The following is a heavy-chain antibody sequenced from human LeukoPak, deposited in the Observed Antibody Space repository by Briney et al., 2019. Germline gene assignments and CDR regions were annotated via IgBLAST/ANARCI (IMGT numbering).Heavy chain of an antibody. CDR3: ARGIAAAGTTFDY. V-gene: IGHV3-21*01. CDR1: GFTFSSYS. D-gene: IGHD6-13*01. J-gene: IGHJ4*02. Sequence: GGSLRLSCAASGFTFSSYSMNWVRQAPGKGLEWVSSICSSSSYIYYADSVKGRFTISRDNAKNSLYLQMNSLRAEDTAVYYCARGIAAAGTTFDYWGQGTLVTVSS. CDR2: ICSSSSYI.